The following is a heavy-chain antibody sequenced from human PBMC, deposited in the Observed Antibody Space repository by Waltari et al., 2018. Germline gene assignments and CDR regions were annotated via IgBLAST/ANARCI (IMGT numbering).Heavy chain of an antibody. D-gene: IGHD3-16*02. V-gene: IGHV4-31*03. J-gene: IGHJ5*02. CDR1: GGSISSGGYY. CDR2: IYHSGST. Sequence: QVQLQESGPGLVKPSQTLSLTCTVSGGSISSGGYYWSWIRQHPGTGLEWIGYIYHSGSTYYNPSLKSRVTISVDRSKNQFSLKLSSVTAADTAVYYCARGLYDYVWGSYRYNWFDPWGQGTLVTVSS. CDR3: ARGLYDYVWGSYRYNWFDP.